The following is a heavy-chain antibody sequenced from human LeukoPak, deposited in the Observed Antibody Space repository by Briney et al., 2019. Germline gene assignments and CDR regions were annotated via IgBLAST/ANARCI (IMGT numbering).Heavy chain of an antibody. CDR2: IDPSDSYT. Sequence: GESLKISCKGSGYSFTSYWISWVRQMPGKGLEWMGRIDPSDSYTNYSPSFQGHVTISADKSISSAYLQWSGLKASDTAMFYCALRGRSGWGDWYFDYWGQGTLGTVSS. CDR1: GYSFTSYW. D-gene: IGHD6-19*01. V-gene: IGHV5-10-1*01. CDR3: ALRGRSGWGDWYFDY. J-gene: IGHJ4*02.